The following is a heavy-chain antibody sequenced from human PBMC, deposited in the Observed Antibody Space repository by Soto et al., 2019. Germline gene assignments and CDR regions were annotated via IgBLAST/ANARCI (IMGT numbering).Heavy chain of an antibody. CDR2: ISGSGVST. CDR1: GFTFSNYV. CDR3: VKDRARAGADPFGT. V-gene: IGHV3-23*01. Sequence: EVELLESGGDLVRPGGSLRLSCAASGFTFSNYVMGWVRQAPGKGLEWVAGISGSGVSTYFADYGKGRVTISRDNSKNTLDLQMSTLRVEDTAVYYCVKDRARAGADPFGTWGQGTMVTVSP. D-gene: IGHD6-19*01. J-gene: IGHJ3*02.